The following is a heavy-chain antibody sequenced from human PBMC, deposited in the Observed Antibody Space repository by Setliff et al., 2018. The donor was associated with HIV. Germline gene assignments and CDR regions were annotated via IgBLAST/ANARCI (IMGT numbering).Heavy chain of an antibody. D-gene: IGHD3-10*01. Sequence: GGSLRLSCVGSGFIFSNYRMNWVRQAPGKGLEWIAYISSTGITTYYADSVKGRFTISRDNSKNTLYLQVNSLRTEDTAVYFCARDDRWVYNDYLDYWGQGTLVTVSS. CDR1: GFIFSNYR. V-gene: IGHV3-48*01. CDR2: ISSTGITT. J-gene: IGHJ4*02. CDR3: ARDDRWVYNDYLDY.